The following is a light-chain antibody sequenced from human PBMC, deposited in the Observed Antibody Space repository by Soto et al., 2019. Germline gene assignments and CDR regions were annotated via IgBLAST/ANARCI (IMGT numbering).Light chain of an antibody. J-gene: IGLJ2*01. V-gene: IGLV1-40*01. CDR3: QSFDTNLNAVV. CDR1: GSNIGAGYD. CDR2: DTT. Sequence: QSVLTQPPSVSGAPGQSVTISCIGSGSNIGAGYDVHWYQLLPGVAPKLLIFDTTNRPSGIPGRFSGSKSGASASLAITGLLPEDEADFFCQSFDTNLNAVVFGGGTKLTVL.